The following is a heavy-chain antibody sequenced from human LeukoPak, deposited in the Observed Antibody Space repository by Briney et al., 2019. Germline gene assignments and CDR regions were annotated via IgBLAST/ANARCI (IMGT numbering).Heavy chain of an antibody. D-gene: IGHD1/OR15-1a*01. J-gene: IGHJ4*02. V-gene: IGHV3-30-3*02. CDR1: GFTFSSYA. CDR3: AKKGNNYHFDY. CDR2: ISYDGSNK. Sequence: GGSLRLSCAASGFTFSSYAMHWVRQAPGKGLEWVAVISYDGSNKYYADSVKGRFTISRDNSKNTLYLQMNSLRAEDTAVYYCAKKGNNYHFDYWGQGTLVTVSS.